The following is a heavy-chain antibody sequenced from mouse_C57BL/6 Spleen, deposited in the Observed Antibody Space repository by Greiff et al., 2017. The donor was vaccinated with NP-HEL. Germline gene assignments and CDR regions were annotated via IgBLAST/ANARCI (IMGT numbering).Heavy chain of an antibody. J-gene: IGHJ2*01. CDR3: ARSRTGTCYFDY. CDR1: GYAFTNYL. V-gene: IGHV1-54*01. Sequence: QVQLQQSGAELVRPGTSVKVSCKASGYAFTNYLIEWVKQRPGQGLEWIGVINPGSGGTNYNEKFKGKATLTADKSSSTAYMQLSSLTSEDSAVYFCARSRTGTCYFDYWGQGTTLTVSS. D-gene: IGHD4-1*01. CDR2: INPGSGGT.